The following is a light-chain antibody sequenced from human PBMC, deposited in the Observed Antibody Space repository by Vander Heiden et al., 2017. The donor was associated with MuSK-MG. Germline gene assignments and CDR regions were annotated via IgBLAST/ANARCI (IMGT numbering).Light chain of an antibody. Sequence: DIQMTQSPSSLSASVGDRVTITCRTSQTTNIFLNWYQQKPGKAPKLLIFGASVLQTGVPSRFSGSGSGTDFTLTVSNLQPEDSATYYCQQTYSTPYTFGQGTNLEIK. CDR2: GAS. J-gene: IGKJ2*01. V-gene: IGKV1-39*01. CDR1: QTTNIF. CDR3: QQTYSTPYT.